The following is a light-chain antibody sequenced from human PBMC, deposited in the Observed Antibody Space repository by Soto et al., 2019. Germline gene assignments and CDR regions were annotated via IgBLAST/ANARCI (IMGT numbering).Light chain of an antibody. CDR3: QKYNSAPLT. V-gene: IGKV1-27*01. J-gene: IGKJ4*01. CDR2: AAS. Sequence: DIQMTQSPSSLSASLGDRVTITCRASQGIGVYLAWFQQKPGNAPKLLIYAASTLQSGVPFRFSGSGSGTDFTLTVSSLQPEDVATYYCQKYNSAPLTFGGGTRVEIK. CDR1: QGIGVY.